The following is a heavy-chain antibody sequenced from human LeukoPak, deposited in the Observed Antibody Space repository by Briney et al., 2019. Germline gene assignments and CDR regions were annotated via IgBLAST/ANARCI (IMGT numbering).Heavy chain of an antibody. J-gene: IGHJ3*02. CDR2: ISSTGGTI. D-gene: IGHD6-19*01. CDR3: ARGHLSGHEVFDI. CDR1: GFTFSGYE. Sequence: GGSLRLSCAASGFTFSGYEFNWIRQAPGRGLEWLSYISSTGGTIYYADSVKGRFTVSRDNMKNSLSLQMNSLSAGDSAVYFCARGHLSGHEVFDIWGQGAMVTVSS. V-gene: IGHV3-48*03.